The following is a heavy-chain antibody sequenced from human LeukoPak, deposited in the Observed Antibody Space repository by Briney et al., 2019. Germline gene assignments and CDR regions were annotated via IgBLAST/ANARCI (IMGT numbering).Heavy chain of an antibody. V-gene: IGHV3-23*01. CDR1: GFTFSSYA. Sequence: GGSLRLSCAASGFTFSSYAMSWVRQAPGKGLEWVSAISGSGGSTYYADSVKGRFTISRDNSKNTLYLQMNSPRAEDTAVYYCAKDRTTYSSGWYSGEIFDYWGQGTLVTVSS. J-gene: IGHJ4*02. D-gene: IGHD6-19*01. CDR3: AKDRTTYSSGWYSGEIFDY. CDR2: ISGSGGST.